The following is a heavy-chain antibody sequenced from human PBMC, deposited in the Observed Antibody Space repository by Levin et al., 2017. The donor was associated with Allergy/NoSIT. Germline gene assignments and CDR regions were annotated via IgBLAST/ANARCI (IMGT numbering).Heavy chain of an antibody. D-gene: IGHD3-16*01. CDR2: ISGSGGRT. CDR1: GFRFSGYA. J-gene: IGHJ4*02. V-gene: IGHV3-23*01. Sequence: GGSLRLSCAASGFRFSGYAMSWVRQAPGKGLDWVSSISGSGGRTYYADSVKGRFTISRDNSKNTLYLQMSSLRAEDTAVFYCAKNGGMLPSDLDYWGQGTLVTVSS. CDR3: AKNGGMLPSDLDY.